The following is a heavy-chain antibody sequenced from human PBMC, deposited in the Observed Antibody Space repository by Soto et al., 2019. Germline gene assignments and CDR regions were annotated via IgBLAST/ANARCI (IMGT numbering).Heavy chain of an antibody. CDR1: GYSFTSYW. CDR3: ARSCYSCYYGMDV. CDR2: IDPSDSYT. J-gene: IGHJ6*02. V-gene: IGHV5-10-1*01. D-gene: IGHD2-21*02. Sequence: PGESLKIYCKGPGYSFTSYWISWVRQMPGKGLEWMGRIDPSDSYTNYSPSFQGHVTISADKSVSTAYLQWSSLKASDTAMYYCARSCYSCYYGMDVWGQGTTVTVSS.